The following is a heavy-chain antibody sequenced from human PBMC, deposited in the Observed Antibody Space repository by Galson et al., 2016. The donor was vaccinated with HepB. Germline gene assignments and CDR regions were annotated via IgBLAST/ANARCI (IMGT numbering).Heavy chain of an antibody. CDR1: GDSVSSSRYY. D-gene: IGHD5-12*01. CDR2: IYYSGYT. V-gene: IGHV4-61*01. J-gene: IGHJ6*02. CDR3: ARDIVTTIPYGLYSGMDV. Sequence: SETLSLTCTVSGDSVSSSRYYWTWIRQPPEKGLEWIGYIYYSGYTKYNPSLKSRVTISVDTSKNQFSLRLHSVTAADTAVYYCARDIVTTIPYGLYSGMDVWGQGTTVTVSS.